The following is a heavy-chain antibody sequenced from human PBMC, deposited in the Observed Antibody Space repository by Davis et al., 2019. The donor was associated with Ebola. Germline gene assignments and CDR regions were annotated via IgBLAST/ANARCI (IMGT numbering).Heavy chain of an antibody. CDR2: INQSGST. Sequence: SETLSLTCTVSGDSISTYYWSWIRQPPGKGLEWIGDINQSGSTNYNPSLKSRVTISVDTSKNQFSLKLSSVTAADTAVYYCARGLGKLDYWGQGTLVTVSS. CDR1: GDSISTYY. D-gene: IGHD3-16*01. J-gene: IGHJ4*02. V-gene: IGHV4-34*01. CDR3: ARGLGKLDY.